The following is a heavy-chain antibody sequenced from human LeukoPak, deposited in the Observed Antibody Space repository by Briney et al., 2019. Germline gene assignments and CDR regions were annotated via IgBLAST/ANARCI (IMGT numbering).Heavy chain of an antibody. D-gene: IGHD6-13*01. CDR2: IRSKANSYAT. J-gene: IGHJ5*02. Sequence: GGSLRLSCAASGFTFSGSAMHWVRQASGKGLEWVGRIRSKANSYATAYAASVKGRFTISRDDSKNTAYLQMNSLKTEDTAVYYCTTPSSSSFKSWGQGTLVTVSS. V-gene: IGHV3-73*01. CDR3: TTPSSSSFKS. CDR1: GFTFSGSA.